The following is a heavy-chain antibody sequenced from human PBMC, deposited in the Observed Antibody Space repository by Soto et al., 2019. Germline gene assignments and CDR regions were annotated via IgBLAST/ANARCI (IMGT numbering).Heavy chain of an antibody. CDR3: ARQYYYGSGSYSWGWFDP. CDR1: GGSISSHY. V-gene: IGHV4-59*08. D-gene: IGHD3-10*01. Sequence: QVQLQESGPGLVKPSETLSLTCTVSGGSISSHYWSWLRQPPGKGLEWIGYIYYSGSTNYNPSLKSRVTISVDTSKNRFSLKLSSVAAADTAVYYCARQYYYGSGSYSWGWFDPWGQGTLVTVSS. J-gene: IGHJ5*02. CDR2: IYYSGST.